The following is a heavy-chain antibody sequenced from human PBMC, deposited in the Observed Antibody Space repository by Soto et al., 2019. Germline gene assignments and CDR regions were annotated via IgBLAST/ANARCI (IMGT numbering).Heavy chain of an antibody. Sequence: PGEALELSWKGSGYSFTSYWIGWVRQMPGKGLEWMGIIYPGDSDIRYSPSFQGHFTISADKSISTAYLQWSSLKASDPAMYYCARYYSDSSGYLDAFDVWGQGPMVTV. J-gene: IGHJ3*01. CDR3: ARYYSDSSGYLDAFDV. CDR2: IYPGDSDI. D-gene: IGHD3-22*01. CDR1: GYSFTSYW. V-gene: IGHV5-51*01.